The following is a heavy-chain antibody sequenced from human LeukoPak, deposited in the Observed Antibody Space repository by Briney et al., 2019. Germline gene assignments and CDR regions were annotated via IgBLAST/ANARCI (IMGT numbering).Heavy chain of an antibody. V-gene: IGHV4-59*08. CDR1: GGSISSHY. D-gene: IGHD1-26*01. J-gene: IGHJ4*01. CDR2: IYFSGST. CDR3: ARLKQSGTNDYFDF. Sequence: PSETLSLTCTVSGGSISSHYWTWIRQPPGKGLDYLGYIYFSGSTNYNPSLKSRVTISIDTSKNQFSLKLSSVTAADMAVYFCARLKQSGTNDYFDFWGQEPWSPSP.